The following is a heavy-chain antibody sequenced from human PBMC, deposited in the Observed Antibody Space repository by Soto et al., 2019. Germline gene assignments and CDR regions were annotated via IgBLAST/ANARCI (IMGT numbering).Heavy chain of an antibody. CDR3: AKDGYDFWSGYYYFDY. Sequence: GGSLRLSCAASGFTFSSYGMHWVRQAPGKGLEWVAVISYDGSNKYYADSVKGRFTISRDNSKNTLYLQMNSLRAEDTAVYYCAKDGYDFWSGYYYFDYWGQGTLVTVSS. CDR2: ISYDGSNK. CDR1: GFTFSSYG. D-gene: IGHD3-3*01. V-gene: IGHV3-30*18. J-gene: IGHJ4*02.